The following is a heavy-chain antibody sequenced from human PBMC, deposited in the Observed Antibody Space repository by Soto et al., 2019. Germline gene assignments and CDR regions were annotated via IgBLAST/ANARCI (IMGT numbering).Heavy chain of an antibody. CDR3: AREGSYSAYNFAHGIQLWSFDF. J-gene: IGHJ4*02. Sequence: DTLSLTCTVSGGSINTFYWSWVRQPAGKGLEWIGRIFSSGSTSFNPSLESRVAMSVDTSKNHFSLNLSSVTAADMAVYYCAREGSYSAYNFAHGIQLWSFDFWGQGALVTVSA. CDR2: IFSSGST. D-gene: IGHD5-12*01. CDR1: GGSINTFY. V-gene: IGHV4-4*07.